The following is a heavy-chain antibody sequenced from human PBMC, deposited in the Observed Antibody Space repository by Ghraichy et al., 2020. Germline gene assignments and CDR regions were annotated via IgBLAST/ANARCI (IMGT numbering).Heavy chain of an antibody. V-gene: IGHV4-38-2*02. CDR2: IYHSGST. CDR1: GYSISSGYY. Sequence: SETLSLTCTVSGYSISSGYYWGWIRQPPGKGLEWIGSIYHSGSTYYNPSLKSRVTISVDTSKNQFSLKLSSVTAADTAVYYCARDPMVRGCQERCDMDVWGQGTTVTVSS. D-gene: IGHD3-10*01. J-gene: IGHJ6*02. CDR3: ARDPMVRGCQERCDMDV.